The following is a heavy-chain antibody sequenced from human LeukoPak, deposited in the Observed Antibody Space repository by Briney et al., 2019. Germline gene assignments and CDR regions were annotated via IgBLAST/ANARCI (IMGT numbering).Heavy chain of an antibody. J-gene: IGHJ4*02. Sequence: GGSLRLSCAASGFIFSNDWMNWVRQAPGKGLEWVSAISGSGGSTYYADSVKGRFTISRDDSKNTLYLQMNSLRAEDTAVYYCAKDRPDGYHDYWGQGTLVTVSS. V-gene: IGHV3-23*01. D-gene: IGHD5-24*01. CDR2: ISGSGGST. CDR3: AKDRPDGYHDY. CDR1: GFIFSNDW.